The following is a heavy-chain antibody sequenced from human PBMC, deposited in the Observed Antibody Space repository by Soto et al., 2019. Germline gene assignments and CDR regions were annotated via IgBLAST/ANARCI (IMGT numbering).Heavy chain of an antibody. CDR2: IYHSGST. J-gene: IGHJ5*02. D-gene: IGHD1-1*01. V-gene: IGHV4-30-2*01. Sequence: PSETLSLTCAVSGGSISSGGYSWSGIRQPPGKGLEWIGYIYHSGSTYSHPSLKSRVTISVDRSKNQFSLKLGSGPAADRAGCCCATEDLTTDSRGWFDPWGQGTRVTVSS. CDR3: ATEDLTTDSRGWFDP. CDR1: GGSISSGGYS.